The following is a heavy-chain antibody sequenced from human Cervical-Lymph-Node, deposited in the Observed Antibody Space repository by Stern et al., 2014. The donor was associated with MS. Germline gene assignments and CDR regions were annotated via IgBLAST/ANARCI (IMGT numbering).Heavy chain of an antibody. J-gene: IGHJ4*02. D-gene: IGHD1-14*01. Sequence: VQLVESGGGVVQPGRALRLSCGGSGISFGSHGMHWVRQAPGKGLEWVAVLMLDGRNNYYSYSVKARFTISKYNSQNTLYLQMNSLRAEDTAVYYCATEGGSLSPHACWGQGTLVTVSS. V-gene: IGHV3-33*03. CDR3: ATEGGSLSPHAC. CDR1: GISFGSHG. CDR2: LMLDGRNN.